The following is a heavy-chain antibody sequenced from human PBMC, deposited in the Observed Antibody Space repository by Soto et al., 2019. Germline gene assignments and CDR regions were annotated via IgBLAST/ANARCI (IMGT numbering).Heavy chain of an antibody. D-gene: IGHD3-10*01. CDR2: IIPILDIT. CDR1: GGTFSTYP. J-gene: IGHJ3*02. V-gene: IGHV1-69*02. Sequence: QVQLVQSGAVVKKPGSSVKVSCKTSGGTFSTYPITWLRQAPGQGLEWVGRIIPILDITDSAPKFQGRVTITADKSTNTAYIQLTSLRSEDTAEYYYIRAAISVGSDSAFETWDQGRMVTVSS. CDR3: IRAAISVGSDSAFET.